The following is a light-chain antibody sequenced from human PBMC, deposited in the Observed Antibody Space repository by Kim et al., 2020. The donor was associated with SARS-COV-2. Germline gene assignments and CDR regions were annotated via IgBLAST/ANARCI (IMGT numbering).Light chain of an antibody. CDR3: QHYNSYPYT. CDR2: QAS. Sequence: ASVGDRVTITCRASQNIGTYLDWYQHKPGKAPTLLVYQASSLEGGVPSRFSGSGSETEFILTINSLQPDDFATYYCQHYNSYPYTFGQGTNLEI. J-gene: IGKJ2*01. CDR1: QNIGTY. V-gene: IGKV1-5*03.